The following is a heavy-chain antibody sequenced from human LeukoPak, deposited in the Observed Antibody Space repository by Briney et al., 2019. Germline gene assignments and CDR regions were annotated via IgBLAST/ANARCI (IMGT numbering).Heavy chain of an antibody. Sequence: GGSLRLSCAASGFTFSSYEMNWVRQAPGKGLEWVSYISSSGSTIYYADSVKGRFTISRDNAKNSLYLQMNSLRAEDTALYYCLMATIGGFDYWGQGTLVTVSS. CDR1: GFTFSSYE. J-gene: IGHJ4*02. CDR3: LMATIGGFDY. D-gene: IGHD5-24*01. CDR2: ISSSGSTI. V-gene: IGHV3-48*03.